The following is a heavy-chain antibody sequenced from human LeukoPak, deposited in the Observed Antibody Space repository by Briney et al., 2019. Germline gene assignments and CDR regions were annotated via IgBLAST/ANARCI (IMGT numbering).Heavy chain of an antibody. V-gene: IGHV3-23*01. Sequence: GGSLRLSCAASGFTFSSYAMSWVRQAPGKGLEWVSAISGSGGSTYYADSVKGRFTISRDNSKDTLYLQMNSLRAEDTAVYYCAKAGGEPLIGKFDYWGQGTLVTVSS. CDR2: ISGSGGST. CDR1: GFTFSSYA. J-gene: IGHJ4*02. D-gene: IGHD1-26*01. CDR3: AKAGGEPLIGKFDY.